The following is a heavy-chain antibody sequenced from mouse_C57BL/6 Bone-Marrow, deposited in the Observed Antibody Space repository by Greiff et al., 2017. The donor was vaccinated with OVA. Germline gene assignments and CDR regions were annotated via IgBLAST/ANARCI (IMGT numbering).Heavy chain of an antibody. V-gene: IGHV5-4*03. CDR3: ARPLTGTIDY. CDR1: GFTFSSYA. D-gene: IGHD4-1*01. Sequence: EVKLVESGGGLVKPGGSLKLSCAASGFTFSSYAMSWVRQTPEKRLEWVATISDGGSYTYYPDNVKGRFTISRDNAKNNLYLQMSHLKSEDTAMYYCARPLTGTIDYWGQGTTLTVSS. J-gene: IGHJ2*01. CDR2: ISDGGSYT.